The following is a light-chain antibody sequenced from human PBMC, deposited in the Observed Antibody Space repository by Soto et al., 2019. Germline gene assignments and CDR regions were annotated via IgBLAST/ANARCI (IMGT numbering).Light chain of an antibody. CDR1: SSNIGAGYD. V-gene: IGLV1-40*01. J-gene: IGLJ2*01. CDR2: GNS. CDR3: QSYDSSLSGAV. Sequence: QSVLTQPPSVSGAQGQRVTISCTGSSSNIGAGYDVHWYQQLPGTAPKLLIYGNSNRPTGVPDRFSGSKSVTSASLAITGLQADDEADYDCQSYDSSLSGAVFGGGTKLTVL.